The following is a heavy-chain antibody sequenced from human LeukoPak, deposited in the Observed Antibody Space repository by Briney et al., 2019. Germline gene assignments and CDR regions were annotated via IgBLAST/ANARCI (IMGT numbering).Heavy chain of an antibody. Sequence: GGSLRLSCAASGFTFSNAWMSWVRQAPGKGLECVGRIKIKTDGGTTAYAAPVKGRFTFSRDDSKNTLYLQMNSLKTEDTAVYYCTTDRYCSGGSCYSQDWGQGTLVTVSS. CDR2: IKIKTDGGTT. D-gene: IGHD2-15*01. CDR1: GFTFSNAW. J-gene: IGHJ1*01. CDR3: TTDRYCSGGSCYSQD. V-gene: IGHV3-15*01.